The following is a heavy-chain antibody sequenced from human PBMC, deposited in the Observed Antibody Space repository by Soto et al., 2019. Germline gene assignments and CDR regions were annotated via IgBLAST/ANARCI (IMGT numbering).Heavy chain of an antibody. CDR2: IWYDGSNK. Sequence: QVQLVESGGGVVQPGRSLRLSCAASGFTFSSYGMHWVRQAPGKGLEWVAVIWYDGSNKYYADSVKGRFTISRDNSKNTLYLQMNSLRAEDTAVYYCARAYVWSGLGYYYYMDVWGKGTTVTVSS. CDR1: GFTFSSYG. V-gene: IGHV3-33*01. CDR3: ARAYVWSGLGYYYYMDV. J-gene: IGHJ6*03. D-gene: IGHD3-3*01.